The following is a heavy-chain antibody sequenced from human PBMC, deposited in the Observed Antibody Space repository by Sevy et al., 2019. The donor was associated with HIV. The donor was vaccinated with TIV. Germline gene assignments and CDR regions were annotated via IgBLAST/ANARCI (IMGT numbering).Heavy chain of an antibody. CDR3: ASHVSYGSGSYDAFDI. CDR1: GYRFTSYW. D-gene: IGHD3-10*01. CDR2: IYPSDSDT. J-gene: IGHJ3*02. V-gene: IGHV5-51*01. Sequence: GESLKISCKGSGYRFTSYWIAWVRQMPGKGLEWMGIIYPSDSDTTYSPSFQGQVTISVDKSISTAYLQWSSLKASDTAMYYCASHVSYGSGSYDAFDIWGKGTMVTVSS.